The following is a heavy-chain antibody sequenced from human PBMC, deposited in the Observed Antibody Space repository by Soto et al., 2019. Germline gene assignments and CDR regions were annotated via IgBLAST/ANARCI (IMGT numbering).Heavy chain of an antibody. CDR2: INAGNGNT. D-gene: IGHD2-8*01. CDR1: GYTFTSYA. CDR3: AREVRGIVLIGPNIPNWFDP. J-gene: IGHJ5*02. Sequence: QVQLVQSGAEVKKPGASVKVSCKASGYTFTSYAMHWVRQAPGQRLEWMGWINAGNGNTKYSQKFQGRVTITRDTSASTAYMELSSLRSEDTAVYYCAREVRGIVLIGPNIPNWFDPLGQGTLVTVSS. V-gene: IGHV1-3*01.